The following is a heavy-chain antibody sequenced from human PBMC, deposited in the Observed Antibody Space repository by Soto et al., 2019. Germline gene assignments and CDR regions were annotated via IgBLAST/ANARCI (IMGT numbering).Heavy chain of an antibody. CDR3: AQKENMITFWEVDAHYLFDY. CDR1: GFSLKTTGLG. D-gene: IGHD3-16*01. Sequence: QITLKESGPTLVKPTQTLTLTCTFSGFSLKTTGLGVGWFRQPPGKAPKWLALLYWDDDKRYSPSLQSRLTIARGTSRKQVVRKKTNMDPVDTDTYFCAQKENMITFWEVDAHYLFDYWGPRTLVTVSS. V-gene: IGHV2-5*02. J-gene: IGHJ4*02. CDR2: LYWDDDK.